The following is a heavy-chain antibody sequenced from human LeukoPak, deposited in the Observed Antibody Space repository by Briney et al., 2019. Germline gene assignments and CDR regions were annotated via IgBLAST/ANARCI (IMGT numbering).Heavy chain of an antibody. CDR2: IIPIFGTA. V-gene: IGHV1-69*01. J-gene: IGHJ4*02. CDR3: AWGTGYCSSTSCSSYYFDY. D-gene: IGHD2-2*01. CDR1: GGTFSSYA. Sequence: SVKVSCKASGGTFSSYAISWVRQAPGQGLEWMGGIIPIFGTANYAQKFQGRVTITADESTGTAYMELSSLRSEDTAVYYCAWGTGYCSSTSCSSYYFDYWGQGTLVTVSS.